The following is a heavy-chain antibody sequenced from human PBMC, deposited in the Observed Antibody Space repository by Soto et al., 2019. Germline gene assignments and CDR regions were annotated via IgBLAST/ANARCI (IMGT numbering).Heavy chain of an antibody. V-gene: IGHV4-34*01. Sequence: QVQLQQWGAGLLKPSETLSLTCAVYGGSFSGYYWSWIRQPPGKGLEWIGEINHSGSTNYNPSLKRRSTTALDTSRTQFSLKLSSVTAADTAVYYCARGDYYGSGSYYMFDYWGLGTLLTVSS. D-gene: IGHD3-10*01. CDR3: ARGDYYGSGSYYMFDY. CDR1: GGSFSGYY. J-gene: IGHJ4*02. CDR2: INHSGST.